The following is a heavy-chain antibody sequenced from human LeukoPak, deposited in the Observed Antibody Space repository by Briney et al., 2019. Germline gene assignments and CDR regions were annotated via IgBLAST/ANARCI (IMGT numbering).Heavy chain of an antibody. CDR1: GFRFSKNW. CDR2: IKQDGSEK. V-gene: IGHV3-7*01. D-gene: IGHD1-26*01. Sequence: GGSLRLSCAASGFRFSKNWMTWVRQAPGKGLEWVANIKQDGSEKNYVDSVKGRFTISRDNAKNSLYLQMNSLRAEDTAVYYCAKGRESYSFRWGQGTLVTVSS. CDR3: AKGRESYSFR. J-gene: IGHJ4*02.